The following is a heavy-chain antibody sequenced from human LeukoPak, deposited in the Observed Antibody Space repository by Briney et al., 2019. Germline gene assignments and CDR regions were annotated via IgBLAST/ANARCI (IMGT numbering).Heavy chain of an antibody. D-gene: IGHD2-15*01. CDR1: GYTFTSYG. CDR2: ISAYNGKT. CDR3: ARAHEGIGYCSGGSCGSNWFDP. J-gene: IGHJ5*02. Sequence: ASVKVSCKASGYTFTSYGISWVRQAPGQGVEWMGWISAYNGKTNYAQKLQGRVTMTTDTSTSTAYMELRSLRSDDTAVYYCARAHEGIGYCSGGSCGSNWFDPWGQGTLVTVSS. V-gene: IGHV1-18*01.